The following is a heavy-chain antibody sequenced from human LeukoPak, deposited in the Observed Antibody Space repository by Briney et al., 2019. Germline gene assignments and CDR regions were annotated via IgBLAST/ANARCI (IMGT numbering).Heavy chain of an antibody. CDR3: ATQRGSYLWGTDYDY. CDR1: GYTFTNYL. D-gene: IGHD3-16*01. J-gene: IGHJ4*02. Sequence: GASVKVSCKASGYTFTNYLLHWVRQAPGQGLEWVGRITPSVDTTNYAQKFRDRVTMTRDTSTSTVYMELSSLRSEDTAVYYCATQRGSYLWGTDYDYWGQGTLVTVSS. V-gene: IGHV1-46*01. CDR2: ITPSVDTT.